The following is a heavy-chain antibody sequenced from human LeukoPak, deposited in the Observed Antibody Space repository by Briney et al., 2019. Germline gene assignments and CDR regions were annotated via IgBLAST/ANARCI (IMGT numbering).Heavy chain of an antibody. Sequence: SETLSLTCTVSGGSISSYYWSWIRQPPGKGLVWIGYIYYSGSTNYNPSLKSRVTISVDTSKNQFSLKLSSVTAADTAVYYCARSITMVRANWFDPWGQGTLVTVSS. CDR2: IYYSGST. CDR1: GGSISSYY. J-gene: IGHJ5*02. D-gene: IGHD3-10*01. V-gene: IGHV4-59*01. CDR3: ARSITMVRANWFDP.